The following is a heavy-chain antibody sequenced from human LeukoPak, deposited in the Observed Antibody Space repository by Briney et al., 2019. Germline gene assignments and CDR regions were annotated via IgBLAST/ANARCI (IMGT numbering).Heavy chain of an antibody. J-gene: IGHJ4*02. CDR3: AKIGPRYDILTGYFVGFGH. D-gene: IGHD3-9*01. CDR2: ISGSGGST. V-gene: IGHV3-23*01. CDR1: GFTFSSYA. Sequence: TGGSLRLSCAASGFTFSSYAMSWVRQAPGKGLEWVSAISGSGGSTYYADSVKGRSTISRDNSKNTLYLQMNSLRAEDTAVYYCAKIGPRYDILTGYFVGFGHWGQGTLVTVSS.